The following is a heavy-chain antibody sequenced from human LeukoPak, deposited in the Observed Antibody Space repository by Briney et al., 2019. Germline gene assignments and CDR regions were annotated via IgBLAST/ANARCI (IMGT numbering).Heavy chain of an antibody. CDR2: ISWDGGST. CDR1: GFTFDDYA. D-gene: IGHD6-19*01. J-gene: IGHJ4*02. CDR3: AKDIRQVAGTWGYYFDY. Sequence: GGSLRLSCAASGFTFDDYAMHWVRQAPGKGLEWVSLISWDGGSTYYADSVKGRFTISRDNSKNSLYLQMNSLRAEDTALYYCAKDIRQVAGTWGYYFDYWGQGTLVTVSS. V-gene: IGHV3-43D*03.